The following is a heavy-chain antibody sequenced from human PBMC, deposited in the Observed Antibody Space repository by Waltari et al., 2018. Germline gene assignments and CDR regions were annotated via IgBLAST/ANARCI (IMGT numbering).Heavy chain of an antibody. Sequence: QVQLVESGGGVVQPVRSLRLSCAASGFTFSSYRMPWVRLAPGKGLEWVAVIWYDGSNKYYADSVKGRFTISRDNSKNTLYLQMNSLRAEDTAVYYCAKDEAAGTPLDYWGQGTLVTVSS. V-gene: IGHV3-33*06. CDR1: GFTFSSYR. D-gene: IGHD6-13*01. J-gene: IGHJ4*02. CDR2: IWYDGSNK. CDR3: AKDEAAGTPLDY.